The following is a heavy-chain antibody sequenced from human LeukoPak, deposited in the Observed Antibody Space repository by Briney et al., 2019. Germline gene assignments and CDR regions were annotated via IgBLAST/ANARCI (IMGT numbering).Heavy chain of an antibody. Sequence: GSLRLSCAASGFTVSSNYMSWVRQAPGKGLEWVSLIYSGGSTYHADSVKGRFTISRDNSKNTLYLQMNSLRAEDTAIYYCAKSLSLPADFDYWGQGTLVTVSS. CDR1: GFTVSSNY. CDR2: IYSGGST. CDR3: AKSLSLPADFDY. V-gene: IGHV3-53*01. J-gene: IGHJ4*02.